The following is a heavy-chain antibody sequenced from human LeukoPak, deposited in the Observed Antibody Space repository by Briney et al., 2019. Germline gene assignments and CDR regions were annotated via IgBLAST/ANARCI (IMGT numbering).Heavy chain of an antibody. CDR2: IYHSGTT. Sequence: PSGTLSLTCAVSGDSFSSNNWWGWVRQPPGKGLEWIGQIYHSGTTDYNPSLRGRVTISVDKSKKQFSLQLSSVTAADRAVYYCARDSQSREFDYWGQGTMVTVSS. CDR1: GDSFSSNNW. V-gene: IGHV4-4*02. D-gene: IGHD6-13*01. J-gene: IGHJ4*02. CDR3: ARDSQSREFDY.